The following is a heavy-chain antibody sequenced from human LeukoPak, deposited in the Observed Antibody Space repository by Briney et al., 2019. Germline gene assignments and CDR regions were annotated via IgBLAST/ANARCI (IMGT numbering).Heavy chain of an antibody. J-gene: IGHJ6*02. Sequence: PGGSLRLSCAASGFTFNTYAMHWVRQPPGKGLEYVSAISNSGGSAYYADSVKGRFTISRDNSKNTLYLQMGSLRAEDMAVYYCTKVMSITEYYWYGMDVWGQGTTVTVSS. CDR3: TKVMSITEYYWYGMDV. CDR2: ISNSGGSA. D-gene: IGHD3-16*01. CDR1: GFTFNTYA. V-gene: IGHV3-64*02.